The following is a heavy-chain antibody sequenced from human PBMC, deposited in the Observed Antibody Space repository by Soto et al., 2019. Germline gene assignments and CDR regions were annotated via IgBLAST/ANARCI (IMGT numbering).Heavy chain of an antibody. CDR3: SRRAPEGFDP. CDR2: INHSGNT. CDR1: GGSIGTSAYY. V-gene: IGHV4-39*02. Sequence: SETLSLTCAVSGGSIGTSAYYWGWIRQAPGKGLEWIGSINHSGNTYLSPSLKDRVTMSVDTSKNSFSLKLRSATAADTGLYYCSRRAPEGFDPWGQGTMVTVYS. J-gene: IGHJ5*02.